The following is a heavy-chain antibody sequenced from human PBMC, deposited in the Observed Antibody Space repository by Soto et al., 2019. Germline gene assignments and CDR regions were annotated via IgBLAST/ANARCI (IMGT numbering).Heavy chain of an antibody. CDR1: GDSVNSAY. Sequence: QVQLQEMGPGLVKPSQTLTITCSVSGDSVNSAYWSWIRQLPGKGLEWMGNIYHTGRTFYNPSLKSRVAISLDTSQPLFSLKVRSVTAADTAVYYCARTDAYNSSFFDSWGQGTVVTVSS. V-gene: IGHV4-31*03. CDR3: ARTDAYNSSFFDS. J-gene: IGHJ4*02. D-gene: IGHD6-6*01. CDR2: IYHTGRT.